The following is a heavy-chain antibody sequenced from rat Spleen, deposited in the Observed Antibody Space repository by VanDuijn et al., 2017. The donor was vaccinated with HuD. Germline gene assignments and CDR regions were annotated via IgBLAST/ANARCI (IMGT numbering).Heavy chain of an antibody. CDR1: GFSLTDYS. V-gene: IGHV2S63*01. CDR3: TRAWGGYSRDYFDY. D-gene: IGHD1-11*01. J-gene: IGHJ2*01. CDR2: MWSGGRT. Sequence: EVQLKESGPGLVQPSQTLSLTCTVSGFSLTDYSIHWVRQPPGKGLEWMGVMWSGGRTAYNSALKSRLSISRDTSKSQAFLKMNSLQTEETAIYYCTRAWGGYSRDYFDYWGQGVMVTVSS.